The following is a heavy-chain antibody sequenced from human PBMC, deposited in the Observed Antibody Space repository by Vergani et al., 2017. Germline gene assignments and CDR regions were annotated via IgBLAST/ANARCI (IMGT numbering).Heavy chain of an antibody. J-gene: IGHJ3*02. CDR3: AHPRRGYSYGSLAWYAFDI. Sequence: QITLKESGPTLVKPTQTLTLTCTFSGFSLSTSGVGVGWIRPPPGKALEWLALIYWDDDKRYSPSLKSRLTITTDTSKNQVFLTMTNMDPVDTATYYFAHPRRGYSYGSLAWYAFDIWGQGTMVTVSS. D-gene: IGHD5-18*01. CDR2: IYWDDDK. V-gene: IGHV2-5*02. CDR1: GFSLSTSGVG.